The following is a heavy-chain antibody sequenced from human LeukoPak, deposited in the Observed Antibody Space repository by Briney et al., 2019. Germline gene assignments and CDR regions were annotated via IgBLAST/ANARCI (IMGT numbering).Heavy chain of an antibody. V-gene: IGHV4-4*07. D-gene: IGHD3-10*01. J-gene: IGHJ4*02. CDR3: ARGGYSASGSYYY. CDR2: IYPSGST. CDR1: GGSISGYY. Sequence: SETLSLTCTVSGGSISGYYWSWIRQPAGKGLEWIGRIYPSGSTNYNPSLKSRVTMSVDKSKNQFSLQLSSVTAADTAVYYCARGGYSASGSYYYWGQGTLVTVSS.